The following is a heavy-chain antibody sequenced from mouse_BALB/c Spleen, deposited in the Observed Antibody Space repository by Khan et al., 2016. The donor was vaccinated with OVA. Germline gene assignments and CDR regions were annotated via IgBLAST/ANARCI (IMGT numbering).Heavy chain of an antibody. D-gene: IGHD4-1*01. J-gene: IGHJ3*01. CDR2: MSSGGDYT. Sequence: EVGLVESGGDLVKPGGSLKLSCAASGFTFSSYSMSWVRQIPDKRLEWVATMSSGGDYTYYPDSVKGRFTISRDNAKNTLYLQVSSLKSEDTAMYYGASYLTGSFAYWGQGTLVTVSA. V-gene: IGHV5-6*01. CDR3: ASYLTGSFAY. CDR1: GFTFSSYS.